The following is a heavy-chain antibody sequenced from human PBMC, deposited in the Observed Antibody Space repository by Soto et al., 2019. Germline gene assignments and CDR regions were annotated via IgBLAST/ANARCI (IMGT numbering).Heavy chain of an antibody. V-gene: IGHV4-4*02. CDR1: GGSFTSNNW. J-gene: IGHJ4*02. CDR3: ASRPGYSYCYAFDY. Sequence: PSETLSLTCAVSGGSFTSNNWRTWVRKPPGQGLELIGYIYYSGSTYYNPSLKSRVTISVDTSKNQFSLKLSSVTAADTAVYYCASRPGYSYCYAFDYWGQGTLVTVSS. CDR2: IYYSGST. D-gene: IGHD5-18*01.